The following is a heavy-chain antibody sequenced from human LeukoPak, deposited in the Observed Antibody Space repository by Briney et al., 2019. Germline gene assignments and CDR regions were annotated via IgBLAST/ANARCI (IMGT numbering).Heavy chain of an antibody. CDR3: VRHGEF. J-gene: IGHJ4*02. CDR1: GYSITSGYY. CDR2: IYHSGST. Sequence: SETLSLTCGVSGYSITSGYYWVWIRQPPGKGLEWIGSIYHSGSTYYNPFLKSRVTISVDTSKNQFYLKVNSVTAADTAVYYFVRHGEFWGQGTLVTVSS. D-gene: IGHD7-27*01. V-gene: IGHV4-38-2*01.